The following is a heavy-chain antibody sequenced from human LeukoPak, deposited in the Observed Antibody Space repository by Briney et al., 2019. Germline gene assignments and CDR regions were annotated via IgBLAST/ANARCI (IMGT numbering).Heavy chain of an antibody. J-gene: IGHJ4*02. CDR2: IKQDGSEK. Sequence: GGSLRLSCAGSGFTFSKYWMSWVRQAPGEGLEWVAHIKQDGSEKYYVDSVKGRFTISRDNAKNSLWLQMNSLGAEDTALYYCVTRASDRDPAPLNSWGQGTLVTVSS. V-gene: IGHV3-7*01. CDR1: GFTFSKYW. D-gene: IGHD5-24*01. CDR3: VTRASDRDPAPLNS.